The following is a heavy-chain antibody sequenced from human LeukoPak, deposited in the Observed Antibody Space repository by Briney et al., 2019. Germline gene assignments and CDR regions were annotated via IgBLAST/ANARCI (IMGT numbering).Heavy chain of an antibody. CDR3: ARRYYDSSGYYYYGMDV. J-gene: IGHJ6*02. CDR1: GFTFSSYG. Sequence: GSLRLSCAASGFTFSSYGMHWIRQPPGKGLEWIGEINHSGSTNYNPSLKSRVTISVDTSKNQFSLKLSSVTAADTAVYYCARRYYDSSGYYYYGMDVWGQGTTVTVSS. D-gene: IGHD3-22*01. CDR2: INHSGST. V-gene: IGHV4-34*01.